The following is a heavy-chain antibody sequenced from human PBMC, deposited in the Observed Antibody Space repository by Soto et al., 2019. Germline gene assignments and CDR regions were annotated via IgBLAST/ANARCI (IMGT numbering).Heavy chain of an antibody. CDR1: GGTFSSYA. V-gene: IGHV1-69*01. CDR3: ARAYCRGGRCYPGVGPAGPMDD. J-gene: IGHJ6*02. CDR2: IIPIFSTA. D-gene: IGHD2-15*01. Sequence: QVQLVQSGAEVKKPGSSVKVSCKASGGTFSSYAISWVRQAPGQGLEWMGGIIPIFSTANYAQKFQGRVTITADESTSTAYMELRRLRSEDTAVYYCARAYCRGGRCYPGVGPAGPMDDWGQGTTVTVSS.